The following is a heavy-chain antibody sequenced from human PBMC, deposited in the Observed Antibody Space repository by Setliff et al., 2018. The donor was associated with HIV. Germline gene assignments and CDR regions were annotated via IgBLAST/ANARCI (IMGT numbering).Heavy chain of an antibody. CDR1: GGSISSGGYY. V-gene: IGHV4-31*01. D-gene: IGHD2-15*01. Sequence: SETLSLTCNVSGGSISSGGYYWSWIRQHPGKGLEWIGYIYYSGSTYYNPSLKSLVTISVYTSKNQFSLKLSSVTAADTAVYYCARARGGCSGGSCPAHHYYYYMDVWGKGTTVTVSS. J-gene: IGHJ6*03. CDR3: ARARGGCSGGSCPAHHYYYYMDV. CDR2: IYYSGST.